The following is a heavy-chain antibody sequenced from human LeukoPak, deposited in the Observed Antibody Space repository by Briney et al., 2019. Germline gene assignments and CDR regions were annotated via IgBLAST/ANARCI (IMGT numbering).Heavy chain of an antibody. D-gene: IGHD2-15*01. CDR3: ARALVVAATGSYYFDY. CDR2: IIPILGIA. CDR1: GGTFSSYA. V-gene: IGHV1-69*04. J-gene: IGHJ4*02. Sequence: SVKVSCKASGGTFSSYAISWVRQAPGQGLEWMGRIIPILGIANYAQKFQGRVTITADKSTSTAYMELSSLRSEDTAVYYCARALVVAATGSYYFDYWGQGTLVTVSS.